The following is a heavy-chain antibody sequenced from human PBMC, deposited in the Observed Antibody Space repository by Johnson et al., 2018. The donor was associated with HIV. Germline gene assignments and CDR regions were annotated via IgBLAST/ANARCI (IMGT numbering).Heavy chain of an antibody. CDR2: INWNGGST. J-gene: IGHJ3*02. V-gene: IGHV3-20*01. D-gene: IGHD4-17*01. CDR3: ARAEWGTTVTGSDAFDI. Sequence: VQLVESGGGVVQPGRSLRLSCAASGFTFSSYAMHWVRQAPGKGLEWVSGINWNGGSTGYADSVKGRFTISRDNAKNSLYLQINSLRAEDTAVYDCARAEWGTTVTGSDAFDIWGQ. CDR1: GFTFSSYA.